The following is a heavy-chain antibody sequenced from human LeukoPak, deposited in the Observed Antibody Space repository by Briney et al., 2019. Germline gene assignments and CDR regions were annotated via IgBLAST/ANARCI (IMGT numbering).Heavy chain of an antibody. CDR3: ARGGVGDYDILTGSVDY. CDR1: GYTFTGYY. V-gene: IGHV1-2*02. J-gene: IGHJ4*02. CDR2: INPNSGGT. Sequence: ASVKVSCKASGYTFTGYYMHWVRQAPGLGLEWMGWINPNSGGTNYAQKFQGRVTMTRDTSISTAYMELSRLRSDDTAVYYCARGGVGDYDILTGSVDYWGQGTLVTVSS. D-gene: IGHD3-9*01.